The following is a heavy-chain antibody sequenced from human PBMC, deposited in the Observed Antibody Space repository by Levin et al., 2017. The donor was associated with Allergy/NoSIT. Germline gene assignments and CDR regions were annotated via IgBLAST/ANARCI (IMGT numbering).Heavy chain of an antibody. CDR2: IYYSGST. CDR1: GGSISSYY. D-gene: IGHD1-20*01. Sequence: SETLSLTCTVSGGSISSYYWSWIRQPPGKGLEWIGYIYYSGSTNYNPSLKSRVTISVDTSKNQFSLKLSSVTAADTAVYYCARESRYNWNDVGFDYWGQGTLVTVSS. CDR3: ARESRYNWNDVGFDY. V-gene: IGHV4-59*01. J-gene: IGHJ4*02.